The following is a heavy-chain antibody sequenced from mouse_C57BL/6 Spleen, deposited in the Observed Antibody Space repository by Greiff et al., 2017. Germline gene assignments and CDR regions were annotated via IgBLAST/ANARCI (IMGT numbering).Heavy chain of an antibody. CDR3: ARSRGNSDYFDY. D-gene: IGHD2-1*01. CDR2: INPGSGGT. Sequence: VQLQQSGAELVRPGTSVKVSCKASGYAFTNYLIEWVKQRPGQGLEWIGVINPGSGGTNYNEKFKGKATLTADKSSSTAYMQLSSLTSEDSAVYFGARSRGNSDYFDYWGQGTTLTVSS. V-gene: IGHV1-54*01. J-gene: IGHJ2*01. CDR1: GYAFTNYL.